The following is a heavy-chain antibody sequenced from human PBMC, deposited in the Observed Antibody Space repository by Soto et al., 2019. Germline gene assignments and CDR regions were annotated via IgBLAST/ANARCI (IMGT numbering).Heavy chain of an antibody. CDR2: IVVGSGNT. V-gene: IGHV1-58*01. J-gene: IGHJ5*02. Sequence: GSSVKVSCKASGFTFTSSAVQWVRQARGQRLEWIGWIVVGSGNTNYAQKFQERVTITRDMSTSTAYMELSSLRSEDTAVYYCAAELYSSGPNPNSFDPSGQGNPVTV. CDR3: AAELYSSGPNPNSFDP. D-gene: IGHD6-19*01. CDR1: GFTFTSSA.